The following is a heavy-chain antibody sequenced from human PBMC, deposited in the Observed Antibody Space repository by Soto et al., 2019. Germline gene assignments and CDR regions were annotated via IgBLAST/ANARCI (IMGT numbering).Heavy chain of an antibody. CDR2: IHYSGST. J-gene: IGHJ5*02. D-gene: IGHD4-4*01. Sequence: QVQLQESGPGLVQPSETLSLTCTVSGGSITGYYWSWIRQPPGKGQEWIGNIHYSGSTNYNPSLKSRVTISVDTAKNQFSLRLSSVTAAETAVYYCARHSYDSNPLRFDPWGQGTLVTVSS. CDR3: ARHSYDSNPLRFDP. V-gene: IGHV4-59*08. CDR1: GGSITGYY.